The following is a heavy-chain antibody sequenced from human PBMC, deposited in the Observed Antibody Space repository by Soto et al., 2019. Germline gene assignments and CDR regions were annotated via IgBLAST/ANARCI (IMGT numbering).Heavy chain of an antibody. J-gene: IGHJ6*02. CDR2: ISAYNGNT. V-gene: IGHV1-18*01. CDR3: ARDSSGYYYSDYYYGMDV. Sequence: GASVKVSCKASGYTFTSYGISWVRQAPGQGLEWMGWISAYNGNTNYAQKLQGRVTMTTDTSTSTAYMELRSLRSDDTAVYYCARDSSGYYYSDYYYGMDVWGQGATVTVSS. CDR1: GYTFTSYG. D-gene: IGHD3-22*01.